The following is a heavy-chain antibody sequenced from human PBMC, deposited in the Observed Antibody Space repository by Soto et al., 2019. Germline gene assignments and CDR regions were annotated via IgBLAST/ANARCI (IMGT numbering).Heavy chain of an antibody. D-gene: IGHD2-2*01. CDR1: GGTFSSYA. V-gene: IGHV1-69*12. CDR3: ARADCISTSCSGEGWFDP. CDR2: IIPIFGTA. J-gene: IGHJ5*02. Sequence: QVQLVQSGAEVKKPGSSVKVSCKASGGTFSSYAISWVRQAPGQGLEWMGGIIPIFGTANYAQKFQGRVTITAAESTSTAYMELSSLRSEDTAVYYCARADCISTSCSGEGWFDPWGQGPLVTVSS.